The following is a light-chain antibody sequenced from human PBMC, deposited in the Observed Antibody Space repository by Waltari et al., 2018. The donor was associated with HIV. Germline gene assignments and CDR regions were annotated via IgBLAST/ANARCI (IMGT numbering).Light chain of an antibody. CDR2: DAS. Sequence: DIQMTQSPSSLSASVGDSVTTTCQSNQDISNYLNWYQQKPGKAPKLLIYDASNLERGVPSRFSGGGSGTHYTFTIASLQPEDVATYYCQQYDSRHLVTFGGGTKVGIK. CDR3: QQYDSRHLVT. J-gene: IGKJ4*01. V-gene: IGKV1-33*01. CDR1: QDISNY.